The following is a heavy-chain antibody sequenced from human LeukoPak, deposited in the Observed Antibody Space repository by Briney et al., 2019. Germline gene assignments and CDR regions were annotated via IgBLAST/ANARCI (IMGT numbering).Heavy chain of an antibody. V-gene: IGHV1-2*02. D-gene: IGHD2-2*01. J-gene: IGHJ5*02. Sequence: ASVKVSCKASGYTVTSYYMHGGGQAAGQGGEGRGGINPNSGGTNYAQKFQGRGTITRDTENRTEYMEMSRRRARDTAVYSCARGIASPSCYGPSCNWFDHWGQGTLVTVSS. CDR1: GYTVTSYY. CDR2: INPNSGGT. CDR3: ARGIASPSCYGPSCNWFDH.